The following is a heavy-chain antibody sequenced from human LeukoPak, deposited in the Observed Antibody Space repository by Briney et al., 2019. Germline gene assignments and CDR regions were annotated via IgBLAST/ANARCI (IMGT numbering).Heavy chain of an antibody. CDR2: IYYSGST. CDR1: GGFMSPYH. Sequence: SETQSLTCTVSGGFMSPYHWGWIRHPPGKGLEWTGYIYYSGSTNYNPSLNSRVTISVDTSKNQFSLRLSSVTAADTAIYYCARAVSGRFDYWGQGTLVTVSS. CDR3: ARAVSGRFDY. D-gene: IGHD6-19*01. J-gene: IGHJ4*02. V-gene: IGHV4-59*08.